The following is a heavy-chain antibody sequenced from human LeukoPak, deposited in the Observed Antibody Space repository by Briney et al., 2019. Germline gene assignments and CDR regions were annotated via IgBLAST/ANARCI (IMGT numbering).Heavy chain of an antibody. CDR2: IYYSGST. Sequence: SETLSLTCTVFGDSFTGYFLNWVRQPPGKGLEWIGYIYYSGSTNYNSSLKSRVTISVDTSKNQFSLKLSSVTAADTAVYYCARHPPRVVGATGEDYYYGMDVWGQGTTVTVSS. D-gene: IGHD1-26*01. J-gene: IGHJ6*02. CDR3: ARHPPRVVGATGEDYYYGMDV. V-gene: IGHV4-59*01. CDR1: GDSFTGYF.